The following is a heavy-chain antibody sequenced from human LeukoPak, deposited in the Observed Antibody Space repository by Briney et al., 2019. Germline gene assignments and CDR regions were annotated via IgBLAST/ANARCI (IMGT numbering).Heavy chain of an antibody. CDR2: ISSTSDYT. Sequence: GGSLRLSCAASGFTFSDCYMSWIRQAPGKGLEWVSYISSTSDYTNHADSVKGRFTISRDNAKNSLNLQMNSLRAEDTAVYYCAVVTAGNWFDPWGQGTLVTVSS. J-gene: IGHJ5*02. V-gene: IGHV3-11*03. CDR3: AVVTAGNWFDP. CDR1: GFTFSDCY. D-gene: IGHD2-21*02.